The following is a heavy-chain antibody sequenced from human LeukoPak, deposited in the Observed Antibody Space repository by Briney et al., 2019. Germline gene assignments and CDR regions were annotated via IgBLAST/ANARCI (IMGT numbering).Heavy chain of an antibody. D-gene: IGHD6-13*01. J-gene: IGHJ5*02. CDR3: AGGSSDWYPNWLDP. CDR1: GFTFSNAW. CDR2: IKSKTDGGTT. V-gene: IGHV3-15*01. Sequence: GGSLRLSCAASGFTFSNAWMSWVRQAPGKGLEWVGRIKSKTDGGTTDYAAPVKGRFTISRDDSKNTLYLQMNSLKTEDTAVYYCAGGSSDWYPNWLDPWGQGTLVTVSS.